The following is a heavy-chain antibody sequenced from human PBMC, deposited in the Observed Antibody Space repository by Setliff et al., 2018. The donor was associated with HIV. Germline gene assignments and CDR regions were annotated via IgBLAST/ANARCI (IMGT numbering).Heavy chain of an antibody. Sequence: PGESLRLSCAASGFTFNNYCMSWVHQAPGKGLEWVASISSSGAHIFYADSLKGRFTISRDNGKNLLYLQMNSLRAEDTAVYYCARGGRLQYFDWPSYAMDVWGQGTTVTVSS. V-gene: IGHV3-21*06. D-gene: IGHD3-9*01. CDR2: ISSSGAHI. CDR1: GFTFNNYC. CDR3: ARGGRLQYFDWPSYAMDV. J-gene: IGHJ6*02.